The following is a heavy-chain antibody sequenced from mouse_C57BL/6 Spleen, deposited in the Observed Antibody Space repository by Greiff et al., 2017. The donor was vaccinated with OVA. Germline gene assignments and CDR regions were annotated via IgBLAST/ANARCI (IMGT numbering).Heavy chain of an antibody. V-gene: IGHV3-6*01. J-gene: IGHJ1*03. Sequence: EVKLMESGPGLVKPSQSLSLTCSVTGYSFTSGYYWNWIRQFPGNKLEWMGYISYDGSNNYNPSLKNRIPITRDTSKNQFFLKLNSVTTEDTATYYCARGDSNWYFDVWGTGTTVTVSS. CDR2: ISYDGSN. CDR3: ARGDSNWYFDV. CDR1: GYSFTSGYY. D-gene: IGHD2-5*01.